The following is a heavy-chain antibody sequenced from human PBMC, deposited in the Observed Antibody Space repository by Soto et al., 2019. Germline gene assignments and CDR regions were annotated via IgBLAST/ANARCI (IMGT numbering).Heavy chain of an antibody. D-gene: IGHD3-10*01. CDR1: GFTFSDFG. Sequence: GGSLRLSFAASGFTFSDFGMHWVRQAPGKGLEWVPIISHEGILKYYADSVKGRFTISRDTSKGAVYLQMNSLTPEDTAVYYCAKDFKVSGGHYGSLNYYYGMDVWGQGTTVTV. J-gene: IGHJ6*02. CDR3: AKDFKVSGGHYGSLNYYYGMDV. V-gene: IGHV3-30*18. CDR2: ISHEGILK.